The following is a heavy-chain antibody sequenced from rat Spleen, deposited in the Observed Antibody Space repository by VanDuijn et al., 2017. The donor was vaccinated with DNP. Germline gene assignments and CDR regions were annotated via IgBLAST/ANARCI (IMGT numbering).Heavy chain of an antibody. J-gene: IGHJ3*01. D-gene: IGHD1-6*01. CDR2: INGAGST. CDR3: ARSGYNTDYYHLGAY. Sequence: EVQFQESGPGLVKSSQSLSLTCSVTGYSITSNYWAWIRTFPGNKMEWMGHINGAGSTNYNPSLKSRISITRDTSKNQFFLQVNSVTTEDTATYYCARSGYNTDYYHLGAYWGQGTLVTVSS. CDR1: GYSITSNY. V-gene: IGHV3-3*01.